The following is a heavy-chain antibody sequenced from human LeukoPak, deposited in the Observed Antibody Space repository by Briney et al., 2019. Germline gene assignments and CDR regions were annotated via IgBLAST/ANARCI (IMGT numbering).Heavy chain of an antibody. D-gene: IGHD6-19*01. J-gene: IGHJ6*03. V-gene: IGHV4-61*02. Sequence: PSETLSLTCAVSGYSISSGYYWSWIRQPAGKGLEWIGRIYTSGRTNSNPSLTSRVTISVDTSKNQFSLKLSSVTAADTAVYYCARDIAVAATDYYYYMDVWGKGTTVTVSS. CDR1: GYSISSGYY. CDR3: ARDIAVAATDYYYYMDV. CDR2: IYTSGRT.